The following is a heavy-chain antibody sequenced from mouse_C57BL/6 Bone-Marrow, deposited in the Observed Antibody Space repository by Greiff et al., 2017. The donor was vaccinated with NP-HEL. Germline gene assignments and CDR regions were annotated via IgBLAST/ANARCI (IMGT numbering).Heavy chain of an antibody. V-gene: IGHV1-72*01. CDR3: AKYCYGGSSSDY. J-gene: IGHJ2*01. D-gene: IGHD1-1*01. CDR1: GYTFTSYL. Sequence: QVQLQQPGAELVKPGASVKLSCKASGYTFTSYLMHWVKQRPGRGLEWIGRIDPNSGGTKYNEKFKSKATLTVDKPSSTAYMQLNSLTSVDSAVYYCAKYCYGGSSSDYCGQGTPLSVSS. CDR2: IDPNSGGT.